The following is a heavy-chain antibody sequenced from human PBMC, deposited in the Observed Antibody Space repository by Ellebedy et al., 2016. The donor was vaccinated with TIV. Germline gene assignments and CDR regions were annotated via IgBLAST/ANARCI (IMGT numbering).Heavy chain of an antibody. CDR2: IKQDGSEK. J-gene: IGHJ5*02. CDR1: GFTFSSFW. V-gene: IGHV3-7*01. Sequence: GESLKISCAASGFTFSSFWMSWVRQAPGKGLEWVANIKQDGSEKDYVDSVKGRFTISRDNAKNSLYLQMNSLRDEDTAVYYCARDVAAWNWFDPWGQGTLVTVSS. CDR3: ARDVAAWNWFDP. D-gene: IGHD2-15*01.